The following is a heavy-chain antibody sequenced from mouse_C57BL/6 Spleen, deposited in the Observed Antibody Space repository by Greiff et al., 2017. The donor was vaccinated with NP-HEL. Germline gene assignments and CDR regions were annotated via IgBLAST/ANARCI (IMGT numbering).Heavy chain of an antibody. CDR1: GFTFSDYY. V-gene: IGHV5-16*01. CDR2: INYDGSST. CDR3: ARVYDYYAMDY. D-gene: IGHD2-3*01. J-gene: IGHJ4*01. Sequence: EVHLVESEGGLVQPGSSMKLSCTASGFTFSDYYMAWVRQVPEKGLEWVANINYDGSSTYYLDSLKSRFIISRDNAKNILYLQMSSLKSEDTATYYCARVYDYYAMDYWGQGTSVTVSS.